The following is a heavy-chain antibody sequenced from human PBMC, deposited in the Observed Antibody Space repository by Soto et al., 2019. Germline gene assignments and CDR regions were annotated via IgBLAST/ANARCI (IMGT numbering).Heavy chain of an antibody. CDR2: ISSSSSTI. Sequence: GGSLRLSCAASGFTFSSYGMHWVRQAPGKGLEWVSYISSSSSTIYYADSVKGRFTISRDNAKNSLYLQMNSLRAEDTAVYYCARGKYIWGSYRLNAFDIWGQGTMVTVSS. CDR3: ARGKYIWGSYRLNAFDI. CDR1: GFTFSSYG. D-gene: IGHD3-16*02. J-gene: IGHJ3*02. V-gene: IGHV3-48*01.